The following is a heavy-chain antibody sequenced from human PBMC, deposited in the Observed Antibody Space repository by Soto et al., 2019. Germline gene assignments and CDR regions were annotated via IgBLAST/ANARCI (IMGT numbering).Heavy chain of an antibody. CDR2: IYPGDSGA. CDR3: GRQTTGWFGMDV. CDR1: GYSFTDYW. V-gene: IGHV5-51*01. J-gene: IGHJ6*02. D-gene: IGHD6-19*01. Sequence: GESLKISCKGAGYSFTDYWIGWVRQMPGKGLEWMGIIYPGDSGARYSPSFQGQVSISADKSVNTAYLQWGSLKASDTAMYYCGRQTTGWFGMDVWGQGTTVTVSS.